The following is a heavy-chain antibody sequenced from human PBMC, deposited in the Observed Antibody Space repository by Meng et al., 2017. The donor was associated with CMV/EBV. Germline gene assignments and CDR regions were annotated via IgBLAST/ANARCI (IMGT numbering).Heavy chain of an antibody. D-gene: IGHD3-10*01. Sequence: SQTLSLTCVVYGGSFSGSYWNWIRPSPGKGLEWIGEINNSGGTYYNPSLETRVAISIDTSKKQFSLKLNSVTAADSAVYYCATRSISYRAEYYLQWGQGTLVTVSS. J-gene: IGHJ1*01. CDR2: INNSGGT. CDR1: GGSFSGSY. CDR3: ATRSISYRAEYYLQ. V-gene: IGHV4-34*01.